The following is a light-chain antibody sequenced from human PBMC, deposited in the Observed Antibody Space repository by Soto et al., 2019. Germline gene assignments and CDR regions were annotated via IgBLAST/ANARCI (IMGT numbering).Light chain of an antibody. CDR3: QQGYWNTWT. CDR1: QTVNTY. J-gene: IGKJ1*01. V-gene: IGKV1-39*01. Sequence: IQRTQSPSSLFPSLGDSVTITPRASQTVNTYLHWYQQQQGKAPKIXIYAASNLQSGVPSWGGGGGARTICTRSWNSLKHEDVETYYCQQGYWNTWTFGQGTQVDNK. CDR2: AAS.